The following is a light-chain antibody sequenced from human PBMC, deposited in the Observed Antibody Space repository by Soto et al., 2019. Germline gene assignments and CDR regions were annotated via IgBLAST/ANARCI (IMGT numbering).Light chain of an antibody. Sequence: IQTTQSPSTLSASVGDRVTITCRASHNIERWMAWYQQKPGKAPSLLIFDASTLHSGVPSRFSGSGSGTDFTLTISSLQPDDFATYYCQHYNSYSEAFGQGTKVDI. CDR1: HNIERW. V-gene: IGKV1-5*01. CDR2: DAS. J-gene: IGKJ1*01. CDR3: QHYNSYSEA.